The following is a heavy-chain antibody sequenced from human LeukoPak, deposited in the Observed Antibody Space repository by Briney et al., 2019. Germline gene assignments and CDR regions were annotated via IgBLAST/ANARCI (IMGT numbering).Heavy chain of an antibody. V-gene: IGHV4-4*02. D-gene: IGHD6-13*01. J-gene: IGHJ4*02. CDR3: ARESDAGYSLGY. CDR1: GGSIYNNW. Sequence: SETLSLTCAVSGGSIYNNWWSWVRQAPGKGLEWIVEIHHSGSTNYNPSLKSRVTISVDKSNNKFSLEVSSVTAADTAVYYCARESDAGYSLGYWGKGSLVTVSS. CDR2: IHHSGST.